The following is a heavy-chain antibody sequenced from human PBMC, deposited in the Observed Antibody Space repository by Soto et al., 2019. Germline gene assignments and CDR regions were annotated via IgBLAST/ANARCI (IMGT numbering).Heavy chain of an antibody. Sequence: ASVKVSCKASGYSFTEHYIHWVRQAPGQGLEWMGIINPSGGSTSYAQKFQGRVTMTRDTSTSTVYMELSSLRSEDTAVYYCVRTGMRGHFYYNYYMDVWGKGTTVTVSS. CDR2: INPSGGST. J-gene: IGHJ6*03. V-gene: IGHV1-46*03. CDR1: GYSFTEHY. CDR3: VRTGMRGHFYYNYYMDV. D-gene: IGHD3-10*01.